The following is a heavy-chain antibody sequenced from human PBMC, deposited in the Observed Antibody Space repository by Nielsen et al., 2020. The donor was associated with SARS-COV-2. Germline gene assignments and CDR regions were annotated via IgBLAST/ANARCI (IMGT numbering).Heavy chain of an antibody. CDR2: IYYSGST. Sequence: SETLSLTCTVSGGSISSSSYYWGWIRQPSGKGLEWIGSIYYSGSTYYNPSLKSRVTISVDTSKNQFSLKLSSVTAADTAVYYCARLDYDFWSGYYTAYFDYWGQGTLVTVSS. J-gene: IGHJ4*02. D-gene: IGHD3-3*01. CDR3: ARLDYDFWSGYYTAYFDY. CDR1: GGSISSSSYY. V-gene: IGHV4-39*01.